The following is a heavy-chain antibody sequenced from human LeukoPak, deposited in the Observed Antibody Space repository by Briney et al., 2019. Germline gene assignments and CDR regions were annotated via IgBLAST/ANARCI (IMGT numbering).Heavy chain of an antibody. CDR1: GFTFSSYA. CDR2: ISGSGGST. J-gene: IGHJ4*02. V-gene: IGHV3-23*01. CDR3: AKDGGGYYDSSGYYYEPFYYFDY. D-gene: IGHD3-22*01. Sequence: GGSLRLSCAYSGFTFSSYAMSWVRQAPGKGLEWVSAISGSGGSTYYADSVKGRFTISRDNSKNTLYLQMNSLRAEDTAVYYCAKDGGGYYDSSGYYYEPFYYFDYWGQGTLVTVSS.